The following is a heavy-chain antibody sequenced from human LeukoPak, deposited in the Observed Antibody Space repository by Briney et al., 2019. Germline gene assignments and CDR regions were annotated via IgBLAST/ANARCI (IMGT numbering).Heavy chain of an antibody. D-gene: IGHD2-15*01. V-gene: IGHV1-8*01. CDR2: VSPNSGKT. Sequence: ASVKVSCKGSGYSFSSYDINWVRQAPGQGREWMGGVSPNSGKTGFLPKFQGRIALTTNTPAETAYMDLHSLTSAHTARYFCXXXVHSGXXXXXXXVXGQXSXVXXSS. CDR3: XXXVHSGXXXXXXXV. J-gene: IGHJ3*01. CDR1: GYSFSSYD.